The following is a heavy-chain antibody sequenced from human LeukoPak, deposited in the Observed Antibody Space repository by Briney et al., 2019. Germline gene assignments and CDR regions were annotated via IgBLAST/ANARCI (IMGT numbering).Heavy chain of an antibody. CDR3: ARVYQLPSYYYYYYYMDV. CDR2: INPSVGST. Sequence: ASVKVSCKASGYSFTSYYMHWVRQARGQGLEWMGMINPSVGSTSYAQKFLGRVTMTRDMSTTTVYMELSSLRYEDTAVYYCARVYQLPSYYYYYYYMDVWGKGTTVTISS. V-gene: IGHV1-46*01. D-gene: IGHD2-2*01. CDR1: GYSFTSYY. J-gene: IGHJ6*03.